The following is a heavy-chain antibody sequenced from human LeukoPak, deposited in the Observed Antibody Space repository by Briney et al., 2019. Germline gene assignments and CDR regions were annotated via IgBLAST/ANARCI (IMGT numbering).Heavy chain of an antibody. CDR2: ITASADST. V-gene: IGHV3-23*01. J-gene: IGHJ4*02. CDR1: GFTFSSHA. D-gene: IGHD3-10*01. Sequence: GGSLRLSCAASGFTFSSHAMTWVRQAPGKGLEWVSSITASADSTFYPDSVKGRFTISRDNSKNTLYLQMNSLSVEDTAVYYCARVGYYASGPFSYFDYWGQGTLVTVSS. CDR3: ARVGYYASGPFSYFDY.